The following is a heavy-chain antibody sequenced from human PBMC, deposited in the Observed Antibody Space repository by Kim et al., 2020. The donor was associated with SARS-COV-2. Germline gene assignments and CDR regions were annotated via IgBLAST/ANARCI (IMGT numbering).Heavy chain of an antibody. J-gene: IGHJ4*02. Sequence: YADAVKGRFTIARDNSKNTLDLQVNSLRAEDTAGYYCGRGPRRGGVYFDYWGQGTLVTVSS. V-gene: IGHV3-33*01. CDR3: GRGPRRGGVYFDY. D-gene: IGHD3-10*01.